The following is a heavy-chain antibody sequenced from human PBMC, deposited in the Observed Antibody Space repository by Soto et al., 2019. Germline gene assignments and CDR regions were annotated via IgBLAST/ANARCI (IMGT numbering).Heavy chain of an antibody. Sequence: GGSLRLSCAASGFTVSSKYMSWVRQAPGKGLEWVSLIQSGGPTYYADSVKGRFTISRDTSENTLHLQMDSLRAEDTAVYYCARDDVLCDGGRRYAVPLVVWGKGTTVTVSS. CDR2: IQSGGPT. CDR3: ARDDVLCDGGRRYAVPLVV. V-gene: IGHV3-66*01. D-gene: IGHD2-15*01. J-gene: IGHJ6*04. CDR1: GFTVSSKY.